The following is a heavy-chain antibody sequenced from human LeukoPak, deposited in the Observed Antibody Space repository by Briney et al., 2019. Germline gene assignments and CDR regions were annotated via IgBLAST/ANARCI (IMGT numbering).Heavy chain of an antibody. CDR1: GFTFSSYA. J-gene: IGHJ4*02. D-gene: IGHD2-21*02. CDR2: ISYDGSNK. Sequence: GGSLRLSCAASGFTFSSYAMHWVRQAPGKGLEWVAVISYDGSNKYYADSVKGRFTISRDNSKNTLYLQTNSLRAEDTAVYYCARGTPLYCGGDCYSGTFDYWGQGTLVTVSS. V-gene: IGHV3-30*04. CDR3: ARGTPLYCGGDCYSGTFDY.